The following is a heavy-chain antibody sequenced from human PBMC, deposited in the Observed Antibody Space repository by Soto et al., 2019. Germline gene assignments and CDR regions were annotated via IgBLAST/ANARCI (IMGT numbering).Heavy chain of an antibody. CDR2: ISGSGGST. V-gene: IGHV3-23*01. CDR3: AKVGYYDSSGHNWFDP. J-gene: IGHJ5*02. D-gene: IGHD3-22*01. Sequence: SLRLSCAVSGFTFSSYVMSWVRQAPGKGLEWVSAISGSGGSTYYADSVKGRFTISRDNSKNTLYLQMNSLRADDTAVYYCAKVGYYDSSGHNWFDPWGHVTLVPVSS. CDR1: GFTFSSYV.